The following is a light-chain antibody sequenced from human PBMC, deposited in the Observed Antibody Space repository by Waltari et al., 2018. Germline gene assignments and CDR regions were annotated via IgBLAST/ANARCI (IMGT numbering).Light chain of an antibody. CDR2: AAS. J-gene: IGKJ4*01. CDR3: QQYKNWPRT. Sequence: EIVMTQSPATLSVSPGERATLSCRASQNVNSSYLAWYQQKPGQSPRLLIYAASTRGAGIPARFSGSGSGTEFTLNINSLQSEDFAVYWCQQYKNWPRTFGGGTRVEI. CDR1: QNVNSSY. V-gene: IGKV3-15*01.